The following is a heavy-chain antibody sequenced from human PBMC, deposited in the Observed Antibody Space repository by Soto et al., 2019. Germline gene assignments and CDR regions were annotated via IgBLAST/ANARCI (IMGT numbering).Heavy chain of an antibody. V-gene: IGHV4-59*01. CDR2: INYSGST. CDR3: ARDLGYSSSSLGWFDP. D-gene: IGHD6-6*01. J-gene: IGHJ5*02. Sequence: QVQLQESGPGLVKPSETLSLTCTVSGGSISSYSWSWIRQPPGQGLEWIGHINYSGSTNYNPSLKSRVTISVDMSKNQFSLKLSSVTAADTAIYYCARDLGYSSSSLGWFDPWGQGTLVTVSS. CDR1: GGSISSYS.